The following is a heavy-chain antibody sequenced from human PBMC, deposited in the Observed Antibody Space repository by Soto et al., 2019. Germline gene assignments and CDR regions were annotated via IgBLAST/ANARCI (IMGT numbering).Heavy chain of an antibody. V-gene: IGHV3-21*01. CDR1: GFTLSSYS. J-gene: IGHJ4*02. D-gene: IGHD6-13*01. CDR3: ARDSSSWFTHFDY. Sequence: GGSLRLSCAASGFTLSSYSMNWVRQAPGKGLEWVSSISSSSSYIYYADSVKGRFTISRDNAKNSLYLQMNSLRAEDTAVYYCARDSSSWFTHFDYWGQGTLVTVSS. CDR2: ISSSSSYI.